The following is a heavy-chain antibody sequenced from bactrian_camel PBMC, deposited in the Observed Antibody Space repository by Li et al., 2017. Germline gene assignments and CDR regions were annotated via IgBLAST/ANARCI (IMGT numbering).Heavy chain of an antibody. Sequence: DVQLVESGGGLVQPGGSLRLSCAASGFTYSSYHMSWVRQAPGKGLEWVSTINSGGDSTYYAHSVKGRFTISRDNAKNTVYLELNSLKTEDMAMYYCAKDSPLSTWYEMAFAYWGQGTQVTVS. V-gene: IGHV3S40*01. CDR2: INSGGDST. J-gene: IGHJ6*01. D-gene: IGHD3*01. CDR3: AKDSPLSTWYEMAFAY. CDR1: GFTYSSYH.